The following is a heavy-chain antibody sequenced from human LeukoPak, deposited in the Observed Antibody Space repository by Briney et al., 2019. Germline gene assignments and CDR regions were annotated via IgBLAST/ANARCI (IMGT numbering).Heavy chain of an antibody. Sequence: AGSLTLSCAASGFTFSSYARNCVRQAPGKGLEWVSGISGSGGSTYYADSEKGRFTISRDNSNNTLSLQMNSLRADDTALYYRAKGNGINHLRWFDPGGEGTLLPLPS. CDR2: ISGSGGST. V-gene: IGHV3-23*01. CDR1: GFTFSSYA. J-gene: IGHJ5*02. CDR3: AKGNGINHLRWFDP. D-gene: IGHD2-8*01.